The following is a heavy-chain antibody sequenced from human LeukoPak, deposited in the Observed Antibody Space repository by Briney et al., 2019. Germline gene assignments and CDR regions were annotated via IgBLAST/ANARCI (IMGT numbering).Heavy chain of an antibody. V-gene: IGHV3-30*04. CDR3: ASRHYDFGYY. CDR1: GFTFSSYP. D-gene: IGHD4-17*01. J-gene: IGHJ4*02. Sequence: SGGSLRLSCAASGFTFSSYPMHWVRQAPGKGLEWVAVISYDGSNKYYADSVKGRFTISRDNSKNTLYLQMNSLRAEDTAVYYCASRHYDFGYYWGQGTQVTVSS. CDR2: ISYDGSNK.